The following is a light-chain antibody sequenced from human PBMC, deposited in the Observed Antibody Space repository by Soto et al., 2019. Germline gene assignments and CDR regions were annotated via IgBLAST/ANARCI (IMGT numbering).Light chain of an antibody. Sequence: QSVLTQPPSVSGAPGQRVTISCTGSSSNIGAGYDVHWYQQLPGTAPKLLIYGNSNRPSGVPHRFSGSKSGTSASLAIAGLQAEDEADYYCRSYDSSLSGSVFGGGTQLTVL. J-gene: IGLJ3*02. CDR2: GNS. CDR3: RSYDSSLSGSV. V-gene: IGLV1-40*01. CDR1: SSNIGAGYD.